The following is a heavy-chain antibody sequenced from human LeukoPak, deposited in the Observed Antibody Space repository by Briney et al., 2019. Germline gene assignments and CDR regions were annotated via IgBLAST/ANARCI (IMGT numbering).Heavy chain of an antibody. V-gene: IGHV4-39*07. J-gene: IGHJ4*02. CDR2: FFYTGST. D-gene: IGHD1-7*01. CDR3: ARSVPTGTTLFDY. Sequence: SETLSLTCTVSDGSISSATYYWGWIRQSPNKGLDWIGSFFYTGSTYYSPSLKSRVTISVDTSENQLSPKLRSVTAADTAVYYCARSVPTGTTLFDYWGQGTLVTVSS. CDR1: DGSISSATYY.